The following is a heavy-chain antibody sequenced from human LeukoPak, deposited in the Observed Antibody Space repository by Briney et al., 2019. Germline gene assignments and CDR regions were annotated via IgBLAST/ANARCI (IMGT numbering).Heavy chain of an antibody. J-gene: IGHJ6*02. Sequence: TSVKVSCKVSGYTLTELSMHWVRQAPGKGLEWMGGFDPEDGKTIYAQNFQGRVTMTEDTSTDTAYMELNSLRYEDTAAYYCATVDERYLTQQVDYNGMDVWGQGTTVTVSS. CDR3: ATVDERYLTQQVDYNGMDV. CDR1: GYTLTELS. V-gene: IGHV1-24*01. CDR2: FDPEDGKT. D-gene: IGHD6-13*01.